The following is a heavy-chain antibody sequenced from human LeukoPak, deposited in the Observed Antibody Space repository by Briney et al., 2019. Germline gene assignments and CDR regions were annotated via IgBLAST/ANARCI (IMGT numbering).Heavy chain of an antibody. V-gene: IGHV3-7*01. CDR3: ARGVRMSEDIVVVVAASKDC. CDR2: IKQDRSEK. D-gene: IGHD2-15*01. CDR1: GFTFSNYW. Sequence: GGSLRLSCAASGFTFSNYWMSWVRQAPGKGLEWVANIKQDRSEKYYVDSVKGRFTISRDNAKNSLYLQMNSLRAEDTAVYYCARGVRMSEDIVVVVAASKDCWGQGTLVTVSS. J-gene: IGHJ4*02.